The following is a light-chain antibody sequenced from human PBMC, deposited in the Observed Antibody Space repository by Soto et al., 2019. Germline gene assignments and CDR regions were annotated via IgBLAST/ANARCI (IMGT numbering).Light chain of an antibody. CDR1: SSDVGGYNY. CDR3: SSYTNSNNFEV. J-gene: IGLJ1*01. CDR2: AVS. V-gene: IGLV2-8*01. Sequence: QSVLPQPPSASGSPGQSVTISCTGTSSDVGGYNYVSWYQQHPGKAPKLMIYAVSKRPSGVPDRFSGSKSGNTASLTVSGLQAEDEADYYCSSYTNSNNFEVFGTGTKVTVL.